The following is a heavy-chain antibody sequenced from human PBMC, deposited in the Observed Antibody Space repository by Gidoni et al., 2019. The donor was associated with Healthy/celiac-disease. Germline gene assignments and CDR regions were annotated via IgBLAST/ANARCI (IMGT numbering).Heavy chain of an antibody. CDR1: GFTCSSYG. D-gene: IGHD2-8*01. CDR2: IWYDGSNK. Sequence: QVQLVESGGGVVQPGRSLRLPCAASGFTCSSYGMHWVRQAPGKGLEWVAVIWYDGSNKYYADSVKGRFTISRDNSKNTLYLQMNSLRAEDTAVYYCARDQGLLSYFDYWGQGTLVTVSS. V-gene: IGHV3-33*01. CDR3: ARDQGLLSYFDY. J-gene: IGHJ4*02.